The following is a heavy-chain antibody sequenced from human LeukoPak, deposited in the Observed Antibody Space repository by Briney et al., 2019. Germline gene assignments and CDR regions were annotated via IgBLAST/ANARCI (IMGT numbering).Heavy chain of an antibody. CDR1: GFTFGSFE. J-gene: IGHJ4*02. V-gene: IGHV3-48*03. D-gene: IGHD3-16*01. CDR3: ARDPFPHDYGVF. CDR2: INSVGNTI. Sequence: GGSLRLACATAGFTFGSFETNWIRQAPGKGLEWISYINSVGNTIYYADSVRGRFTISRDNAKNSLYLQMNSLRAEDTAVYYCARDPFPHDYGVFWGQGTLVTVSS.